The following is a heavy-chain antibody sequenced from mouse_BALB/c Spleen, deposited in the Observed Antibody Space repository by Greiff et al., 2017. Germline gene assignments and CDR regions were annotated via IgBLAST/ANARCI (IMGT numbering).Heavy chain of an antibody. D-gene: IGHD2-13*01. CDR1: GYTFTSYW. CDR3: ARDGDYPLAMDY. J-gene: IGHJ4*01. Sequence: QVQLQQPGAELVKPGASVKLSCKASGYTFTSYWMHWVKQRPGQGLEWIGEINPSNGRTNYNEKFTSKATLTVDKSSSTAYMQLSSLTSEDSAVCYCARDGDYPLAMDYWGEGTSVTVAS. V-gene: IGHV1S81*02. CDR2: INPSNGRT.